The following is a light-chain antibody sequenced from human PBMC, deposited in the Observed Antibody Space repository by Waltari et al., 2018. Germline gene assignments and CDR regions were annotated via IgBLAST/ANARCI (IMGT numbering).Light chain of an antibody. CDR2: RAS. V-gene: IGKV1-33*01. Sequence: DIQMTQSPSYLSGSVGDRVTITCRASQNINTWLAWYQQKPWKAPTLLIYRASNLETGVPSRFSGSGSGTDFTLTIISLHPEDIATYFCQQHDSSPWTFGQWTKVEIK. CDR3: QQHDSSPWT. J-gene: IGKJ1*01. CDR1: QNINTW.